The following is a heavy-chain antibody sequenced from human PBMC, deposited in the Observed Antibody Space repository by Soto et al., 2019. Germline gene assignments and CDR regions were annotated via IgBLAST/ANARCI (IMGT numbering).Heavy chain of an antibody. CDR3: AKALPYYPRPYDY. D-gene: IGHD3-10*01. CDR1: GFTFSSYA. CDR2: ISGSGGST. J-gene: IGHJ4*02. V-gene: IGHV3-23*01. Sequence: EVQLLESGGGLVQPGGSLRLSCAASGFTFSSYAMSWVRQAPGKGLEWVSAISGSGGSTYYADSVKGRFTISRDNSKKPLYLQMNSLRAEDTAVYYCAKALPYYPRPYDYWGQGTLVTVSS.